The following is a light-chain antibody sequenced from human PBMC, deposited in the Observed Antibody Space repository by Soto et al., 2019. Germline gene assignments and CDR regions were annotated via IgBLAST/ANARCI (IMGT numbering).Light chain of an antibody. CDR2: GNT. Sequence: QSALKQPPSVSGAPGQRVTIFCTGSSSNIGAGYDVHWYLQLPGTAPKLIIYGNTNRPSGVPDRFSGSKSGSSASLAITGLQAEDEADYYCQSHDSSLHASVFGTGTKVTVL. J-gene: IGLJ1*01. CDR1: SSNIGAGYD. CDR3: QSHDSSLHASV. V-gene: IGLV1-40*01.